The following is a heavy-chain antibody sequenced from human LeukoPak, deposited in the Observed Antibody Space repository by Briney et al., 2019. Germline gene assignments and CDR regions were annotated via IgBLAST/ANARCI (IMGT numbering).Heavy chain of an antibody. Sequence: GGSLRLSCAASGFTFSCYGMHWVRQTPGKGLEWVSYISSGSSARYYADSVKGRFTISRDDARNSLYLQMNSLRAEDTAVYYCARMSGSRLPGYWGQGTLVTVSS. D-gene: IGHD3-3*01. CDR1: GFTFSCYG. CDR3: ARMSGSRLPGY. V-gene: IGHV3-48*01. CDR2: ISSGSSAR. J-gene: IGHJ4*02.